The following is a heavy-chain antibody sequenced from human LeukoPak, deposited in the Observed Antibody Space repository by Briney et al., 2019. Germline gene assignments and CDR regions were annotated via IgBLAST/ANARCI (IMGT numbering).Heavy chain of an antibody. CDR1: GFTFSSYG. V-gene: IGHV3-30*02. J-gene: IGHJ4*02. Sequence: QSGGSLRLSCAASGFTFSSYGMHWVRQAPGKGLEWVAFIRYDGSNKYYADSVKGRFTISRDNAKNSLYLQMNSLRAEDTAVYYCARASFDRWGQGTLVTVSS. CDR3: ARASFDR. CDR2: IRYDGSNK.